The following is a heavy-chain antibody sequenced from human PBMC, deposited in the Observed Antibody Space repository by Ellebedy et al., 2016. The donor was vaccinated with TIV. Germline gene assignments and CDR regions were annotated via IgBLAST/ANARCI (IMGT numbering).Heavy chain of an antibody. V-gene: IGHV3-21*01. Sequence: GGSLRLSXAASGFTFSSYGMHWVRQAPGKGLEWVSSISSSSSYIYYADSVKGRFTISRDNAKNSLYLQMNSLRAEDTAVYYCAPQLGAAAGTAWGQGTLVTVSS. CDR2: ISSSSSYI. CDR1: GFTFSSYG. D-gene: IGHD6-13*01. CDR3: APQLGAAAGTA. J-gene: IGHJ5*02.